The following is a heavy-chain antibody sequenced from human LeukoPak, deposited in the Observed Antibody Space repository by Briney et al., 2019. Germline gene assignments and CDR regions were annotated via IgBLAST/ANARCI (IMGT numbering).Heavy chain of an antibody. Sequence: GGSLRLSCAASGFTFSSYWMSWVRQAPGKGLEWVANIKQDGSEKYYVDSVKGRFTISRDNSKNTVYLQMNSLRAEDTALYYCATIGTGYYRDDSWGQGTLVTVSS. CDR3: ATIGTGYYRDDS. D-gene: IGHD3/OR15-3a*01. CDR2: IKQDGSEK. CDR1: GFTFSSYW. V-gene: IGHV3-7*01. J-gene: IGHJ5*01.